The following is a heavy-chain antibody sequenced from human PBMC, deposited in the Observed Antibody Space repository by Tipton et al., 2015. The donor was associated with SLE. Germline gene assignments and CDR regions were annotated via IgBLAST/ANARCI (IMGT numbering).Heavy chain of an antibody. CDR2: ISYSGST. Sequence: LRLSCTVSGGSISSYYWSWIRQPPGKGLEWIGYISYSGSTNYNPSLKSRVTISEDTSKTQFSLKLSSVSAADTAVYYCARWVSGYADYWGQGTLVTVSS. J-gene: IGHJ4*02. CDR3: ARWVSGYADY. CDR1: GGSISSYY. V-gene: IGHV4-59*01. D-gene: IGHD5-12*01.